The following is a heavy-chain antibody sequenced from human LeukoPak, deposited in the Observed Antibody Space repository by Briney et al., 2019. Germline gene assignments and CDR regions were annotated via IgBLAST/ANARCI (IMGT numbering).Heavy chain of an antibody. CDR3: ATARPGYSSGWFVDWDY. D-gene: IGHD6-19*01. V-gene: IGHV1-24*01. CDR1: GYTLTELS. CDR2: FDPEDGET. Sequence: ASVKVSCKVSGYTLTELSMHWVRQAPGKGLEWMGGFDPEDGETIYAQKFQGRVTMTEDTSTDTAYMELSSLRSEDTAVYYRATARPGYSSGWFVDWDYWGQGTLVTVSS. J-gene: IGHJ4*02.